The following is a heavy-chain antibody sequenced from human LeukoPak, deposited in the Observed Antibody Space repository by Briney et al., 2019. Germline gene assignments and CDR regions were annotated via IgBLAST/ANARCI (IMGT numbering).Heavy chain of an antibody. CDR1: GYTFTSYD. J-gene: IGHJ5*02. D-gene: IGHD3-3*01. V-gene: IGHV1-8*01. Sequence: GASVKVSCKASGYTFTSYDINWVRQAPGQGLEWMGWMNPNSGNTGYAQKFQGRVTMTRNTSISTAYMELSSQRSEDTAVYYCARVVTYYDFWSGYSWFDPWGQGTLVTVSS. CDR2: MNPNSGNT. CDR3: ARVVTYYDFWSGYSWFDP.